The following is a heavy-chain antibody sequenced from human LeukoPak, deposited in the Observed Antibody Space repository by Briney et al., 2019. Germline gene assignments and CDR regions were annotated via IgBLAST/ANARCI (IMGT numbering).Heavy chain of an antibody. CDR1: GGTFSSYA. CDR2: IIPIFGTA. D-gene: IGHD4-17*01. Sequence: SVKVSCKASGGTFSSYAISWVRQAPGQGLEWMGGIIPIFGTANYAQKFQGRVTITADESTSTACMELSSLRSEDTAVYYCAREVATVPPGRNYYYYYMDVWGKGTTVTVSS. V-gene: IGHV1-69*01. J-gene: IGHJ6*03. CDR3: AREVATVPPGRNYYYYYMDV.